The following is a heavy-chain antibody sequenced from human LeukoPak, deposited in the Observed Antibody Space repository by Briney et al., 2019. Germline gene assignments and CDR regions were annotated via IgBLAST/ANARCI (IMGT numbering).Heavy chain of an antibody. CDR3: ARHGEATVGGAFDI. CDR1: GGSISSSSYY. D-gene: IGHD4-23*01. CDR2: IYYSGST. Sequence: PSETLSLTCTVSGGSISSSSYYWGWIRQPPGKGLEWIGSIYYSGSTYYNPSLKSRVTISVDTSKNQFSLKLSSVTAADTAVYYCARHGEATVGGAFDIWGQGTMVTVSS. V-gene: IGHV4-39*01. J-gene: IGHJ3*02.